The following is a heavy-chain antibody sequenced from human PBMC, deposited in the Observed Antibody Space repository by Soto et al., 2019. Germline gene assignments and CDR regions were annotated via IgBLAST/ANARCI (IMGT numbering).Heavy chain of an antibody. CDR1: GGSFSGYY. CDR3: ARGRAIVFTYYYDSSGYYLDY. CDR2: INHSGST. D-gene: IGHD3-22*01. Sequence: SETLSLTXAVYGGSFSGYYWSWIRQPPGKGLEWIGEINHSGSTNYNPSLKSRVTISVDTSKNQFSLKLSSVTAADTAVYYCARGRAIVFTYYYDSSGYYLDYWGQGTLVTVSS. V-gene: IGHV4-34*01. J-gene: IGHJ4*02.